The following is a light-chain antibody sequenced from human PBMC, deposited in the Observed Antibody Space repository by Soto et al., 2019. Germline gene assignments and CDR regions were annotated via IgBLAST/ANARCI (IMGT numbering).Light chain of an antibody. V-gene: IGLV2-23*01. Sequence: QSVLTQPASVSGSPGQSITFSCTGTSSDVGNYNLVSWYQQYPGKAPKLMIYEGGKRPSGVSNRFSGSKSGNTASLTISGLQAEDEADYYCCSFALRSTVIFGGGTKLTVL. CDR3: CSFALRSTVI. CDR2: EGG. CDR1: SSDVGNYNL. J-gene: IGLJ2*01.